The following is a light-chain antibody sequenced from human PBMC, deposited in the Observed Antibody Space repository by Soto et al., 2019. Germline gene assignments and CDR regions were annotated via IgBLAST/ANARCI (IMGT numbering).Light chain of an antibody. CDR1: KLGDKY. J-gene: IGLJ2*01. CDR2: QDS. V-gene: IGLV3-1*01. Sequence: SYELTQPPSVSVSPGQTASITCSGDKLGDKYACWYQQRPGQSPVLVIYQDSIRPSGFPERFSGSNSGNTATLTISGTQALDEADYYCQTWDSSTVVFGAGTKLTVL. CDR3: QTWDSSTVV.